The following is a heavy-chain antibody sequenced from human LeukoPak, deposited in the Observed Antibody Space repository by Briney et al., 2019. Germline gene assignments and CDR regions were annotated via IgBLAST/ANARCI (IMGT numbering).Heavy chain of an antibody. CDR2: VSHSGST. Sequence: PSETLSLTCAVYGGSFSAYYWSWIRQPPGMGLEWIGEVSHSGSTNYNPSLKSRVTISVDTSKNQFSLKLSSVTAADTAVYYCARLHSSAYFEEFDPWGQGTLVTVSS. CDR1: GGSFSAYY. J-gene: IGHJ5*02. V-gene: IGHV4-34*01. D-gene: IGHD6-19*01. CDR3: ARLHSSAYFEEFDP.